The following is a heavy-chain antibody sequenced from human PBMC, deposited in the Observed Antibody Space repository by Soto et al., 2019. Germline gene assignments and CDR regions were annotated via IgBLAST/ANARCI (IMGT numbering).Heavy chain of an antibody. CDR3: ARSQRTLVMVREAVGY. J-gene: IGHJ4*02. Sequence: QVQLVESGGGVVQPGRSLRLSCAASGFTFSSYGMHWVRQAPGKGLEWVAVISYDGSNKYYADSVKGRFTISRDNSKNTLYLQMNSLRAEDTAVYYCARSQRTLVMVREAVGYWGQGTLVTVSS. CDR2: ISYDGSNK. D-gene: IGHD3-10*01. V-gene: IGHV3-30*03. CDR1: GFTFSSYG.